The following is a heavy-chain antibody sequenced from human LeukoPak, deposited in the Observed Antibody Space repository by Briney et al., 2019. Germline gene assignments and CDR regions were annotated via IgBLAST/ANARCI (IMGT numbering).Heavy chain of an antibody. CDR1: GFTFNTYS. V-gene: IGHV3-48*02. CDR2: ISSSSTTK. Sequence: PGGSLRLSCAASGFTFNTYSMNWVRQAPGKGLEGVSYISSSSTTKKYADSVKGRFTISRDNAKNSLYLQMNSLRDEDTAVYYCAIGPYCSSSSCLPFGYWGQGTLVTVSS. CDR3: AIGPYCSSSSCLPFGY. D-gene: IGHD2-2*01. J-gene: IGHJ4*02.